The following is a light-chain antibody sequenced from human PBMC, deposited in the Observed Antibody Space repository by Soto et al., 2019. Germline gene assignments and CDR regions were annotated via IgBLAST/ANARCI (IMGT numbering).Light chain of an antibody. CDR2: KVS. V-gene: IGKV2-30*01. J-gene: IGKJ2*01. Sequence: VVMTQSPRSLPVALGQRASISCRAGQSIGSSDGNTYLNWFQQRQGQSPRRLIYKVSNRDSGVPDRFSGSESGTDFTVKISRVEAEDVGVYSCMQGTHWPYTFGQGTKVDIK. CDR3: MQGTHWPYT. CDR1: QSIGSSDGNTY.